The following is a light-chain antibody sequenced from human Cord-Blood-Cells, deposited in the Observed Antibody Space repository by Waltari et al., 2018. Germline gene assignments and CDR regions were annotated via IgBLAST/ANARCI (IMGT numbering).Light chain of an antibody. J-gene: IGLJ3*02. Sequence: QSVLTQPPSASAAPGQTATISCSGSSANIGNNYVSWYQQLAETPPKLLIYDKTKRPAAIPDRFSGSHSGTSDTLGISGLQTGDEDDYYCGAWDSSLSAGVFGEGTELTVL. CDR1: SANIGNNY. V-gene: IGLV1-51*01. CDR3: GAWDSSLSAGV. CDR2: DKT.